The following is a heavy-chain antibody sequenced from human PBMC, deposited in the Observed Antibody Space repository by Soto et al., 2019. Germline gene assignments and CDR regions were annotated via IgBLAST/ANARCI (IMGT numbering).Heavy chain of an antibody. CDR2: IFYSGST. J-gene: IGHJ4*02. Sequence: PSETLSLTCSVSGVSLTSGTYYWSWIRQHPGKGLEWSGYIFYSGSTDYNPSLKSRVNISVDASKNQFSLKLSSVTAADTAVYYCASTEDFFDYWGQGTLV. CDR1: GVSLTSGTYY. CDR3: ASTEDFFDY. V-gene: IGHV4-31*03.